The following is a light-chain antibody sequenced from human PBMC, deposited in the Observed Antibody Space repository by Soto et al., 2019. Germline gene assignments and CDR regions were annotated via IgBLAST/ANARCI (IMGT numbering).Light chain of an antibody. V-gene: IGLV2-11*01. Sequence: QSALTQPRSVSGSPGQSVTISCTGNSSDVGGYNYVSWYQQHPGKAPKLMIYDVSKRPSGVPDRFSGSKSGNTASLTISGLPAEDEADYYCCSYAGSYSYVFGTGTKLTVL. CDR1: SSDVGGYNY. J-gene: IGLJ1*01. CDR3: CSYAGSYSYV. CDR2: DVS.